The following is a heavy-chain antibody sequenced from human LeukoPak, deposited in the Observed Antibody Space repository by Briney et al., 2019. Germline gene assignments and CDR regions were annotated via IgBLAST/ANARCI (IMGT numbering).Heavy chain of an antibody. CDR3: AREFPENYYDSSTYYSWFDP. D-gene: IGHD3-22*01. V-gene: IGHV4-59*06. CDR1: GGSISSYY. Sequence: SETLSLTCTVSGGSISSYYWSWVRQPPGKGLESIGYIYYSGSTHYNPSLKSRVTISVDTSKNQFSLKLTSVTAADTAVYYCAREFPENYYDSSTYYSWFDPWGQGTLVTVSS. J-gene: IGHJ5*02. CDR2: IYYSGST.